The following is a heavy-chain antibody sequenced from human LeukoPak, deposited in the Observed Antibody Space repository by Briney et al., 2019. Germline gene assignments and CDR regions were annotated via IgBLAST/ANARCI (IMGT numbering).Heavy chain of an antibody. CDR3: ARDRVMDGLFDY. Sequence: PSETLSLTCTVSGGSISSSSYYWGWIRQPPGKGLEWIGSIYYSGSTYYNPSLKSRVTISVDTSKNQFSLKLSSVTAADTAVYYCARDRVMDGLFDYWGQGTLVTVSS. CDR1: GGSISSSSYY. V-gene: IGHV4-39*07. D-gene: IGHD3/OR15-3a*01. J-gene: IGHJ4*02. CDR2: IYYSGST.